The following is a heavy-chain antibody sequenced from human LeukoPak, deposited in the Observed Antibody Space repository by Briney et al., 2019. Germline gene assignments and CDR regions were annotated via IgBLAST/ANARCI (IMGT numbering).Heavy chain of an antibody. CDR1: GYSISSGYY. V-gene: IGHV4-38-2*02. D-gene: IGHD2-15*01. CDR3: AREGGSASSEVY. CDR2: MFHSGSS. J-gene: IGHJ4*02. Sequence: NPSETLSLTCTVSGYSISSGYYWGWIRQPPGKGLEWIGSMFHSGSSYYNPSLKSRVTISLDTSKNQFSLKLNSVTAADTAVYYCAREGGSASSEVYWGQGTLVTVSS.